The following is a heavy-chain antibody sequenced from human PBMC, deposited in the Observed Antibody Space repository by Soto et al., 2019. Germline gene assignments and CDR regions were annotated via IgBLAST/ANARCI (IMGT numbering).Heavy chain of an antibody. J-gene: IGHJ4*02. D-gene: IGHD3-22*01. CDR1: GGTFSSYT. V-gene: IGHV1-69*04. Sequence: ASVKVSCKASGGTFSSYTISWVRQAPGQGLEWMGRIIPILGIANYAQKFQGRVTITADKSTSTAYMELSSLRSEDTAVYYCARDGPYYYDSSGYQPLDYWGQGTLVTVSS. CDR2: IIPILGIA. CDR3: ARDGPYYYDSSGYQPLDY.